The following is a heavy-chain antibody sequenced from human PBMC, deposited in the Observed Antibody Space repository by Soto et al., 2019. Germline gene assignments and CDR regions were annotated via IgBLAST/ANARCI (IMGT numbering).Heavy chain of an antibody. Sequence: QVQLVQSGGEMKKPGASVKVSCKASGYNFTDFGINWVRQAPGQGLEWVGWISPYSGNTNYAQKFQGRVTMTTDTSTAYMELRSLTSDDTAVYYCAKLVAYTTISPFDMWGQGTMVTVSS. CDR1: GYNFTDFG. D-gene: IGHD3-16*01. V-gene: IGHV1-18*01. J-gene: IGHJ3*02. CDR2: ISPYSGNT. CDR3: AKLVAYTTISPFDM.